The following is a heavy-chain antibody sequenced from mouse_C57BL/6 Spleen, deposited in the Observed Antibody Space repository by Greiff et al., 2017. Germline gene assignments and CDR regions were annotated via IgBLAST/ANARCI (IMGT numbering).Heavy chain of an antibody. CDR2: INPSNGGT. D-gene: IGHD1-1*01. CDR1: GYTFTSYW. Sequence: QVQLQQPGTELVKPGASVKLSCKASGYTFTSYWMHWVKQRPGQGLEWIGNINPSNGGTNYNEKFKSKATLTVDKSSSTAYMQLSSLTSEDSAVYYCAREGGITTDWYCDVWGTGTTVTVSS. J-gene: IGHJ1*03. V-gene: IGHV1-53*01. CDR3: AREGGITTDWYCDV.